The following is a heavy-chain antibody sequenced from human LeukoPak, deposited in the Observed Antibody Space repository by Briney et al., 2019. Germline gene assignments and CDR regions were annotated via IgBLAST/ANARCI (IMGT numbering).Heavy chain of an antibody. J-gene: IGHJ3*02. CDR2: ISSSSSYI. CDR1: GFTLRSYV. V-gene: IGHV3-21*01. CDR3: ARALLTTNDAFDI. Sequence: GGSLRLSCVASGFTLRSYVMNWVRQAPGKGLEWVSSISSSSSYIYYADSVKGRFTISRDNAKNSLYLQMNSPRAEDTAVYYCARALLTTNDAFDIWGQGTMVTVSS. D-gene: IGHD4-17*01.